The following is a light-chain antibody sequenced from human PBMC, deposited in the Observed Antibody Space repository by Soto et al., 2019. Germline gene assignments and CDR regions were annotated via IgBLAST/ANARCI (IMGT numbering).Light chain of an antibody. Sequence: EIVLTQSPATLSLSPGERATLSCRASQSVSSYLAWYQQKPGQAPRLLIYDASNMATGIPARFSGSGSGTDFTLTISNLEPEDFAVYYCQQRSNWPLTFCGGTKVEIK. CDR1: QSVSSY. CDR3: QQRSNWPLT. CDR2: DAS. J-gene: IGKJ4*01. V-gene: IGKV3-11*01.